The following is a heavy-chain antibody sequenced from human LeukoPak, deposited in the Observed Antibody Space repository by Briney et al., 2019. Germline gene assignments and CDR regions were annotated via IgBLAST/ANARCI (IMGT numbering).Heavy chain of an antibody. CDR3: AKSPQWLVHGY. J-gene: IGHJ4*02. V-gene: IGHV3-23*01. Sequence: GGSLRLSCAASGFTFSSYAMSWVRQAPGKGLEWASAISGSGGSTYYADSVKGRFTISRDNSKNTLYLQMNSLRAEDTAVYYCAKSPQWLVHGYWGQGTLVTVSS. CDR2: ISGSGGST. D-gene: IGHD6-19*01. CDR1: GFTFSSYA.